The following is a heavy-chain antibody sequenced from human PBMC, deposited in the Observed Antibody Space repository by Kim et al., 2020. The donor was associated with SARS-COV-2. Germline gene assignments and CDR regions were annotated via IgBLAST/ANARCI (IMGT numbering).Heavy chain of an antibody. Sequence: GESLKISCKASGYNFITYWIGWVRQKPGKGLEWMGIIFPDDSDTRYNPSFQGQVTISVDKSVSTVYLQWSSLKASDTAMYYCARPDYGSPSYNMDVWGQGTTVTVSS. J-gene: IGHJ6*02. CDR2: IFPDDSDT. V-gene: IGHV5-51*01. CDR3: ARPDYGSPSYNMDV. D-gene: IGHD3-10*01. CDR1: GYNFITYW.